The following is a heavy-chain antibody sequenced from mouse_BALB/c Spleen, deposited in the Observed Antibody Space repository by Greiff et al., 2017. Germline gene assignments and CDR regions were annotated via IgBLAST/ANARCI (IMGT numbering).Heavy chain of an antibody. J-gene: IGHJ4*01. Sequence: VQLQQSGAELVKPGASVKLSCTASGFNIKDTYMHWVKQRPEQGLEWIGRIDPANGNTKYDPKFQGKATITADTSSNTAYLQLSSLTSEDTAVYYCARRGSTMITSYAMDYWGQGTSVTVSS. CDR2: IDPANGNT. V-gene: IGHV14-3*02. CDR1: GFNIKDTY. CDR3: ARRGSTMITSYAMDY. D-gene: IGHD2-4*01.